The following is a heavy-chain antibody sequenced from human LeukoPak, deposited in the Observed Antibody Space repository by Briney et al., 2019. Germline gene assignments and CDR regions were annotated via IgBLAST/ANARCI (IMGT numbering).Heavy chain of an antibody. CDR3: ARDIIYLIDEDYG. CDR2: IHTSGSA. J-gene: IGHJ4*02. D-gene: IGHD4-17*01. V-gene: IGHV4-4*07. CDR1: GSSFNSYY. Sequence: SETLSLTCSVSGSSFNSYYWSWIRQPAGKGLEWIGRIHTSGSAEYSPSLQSRVTISVDMSKKEFPLKLTSVTAADTAVYYCARDIIYLIDEDYGWGQGTLVTVSS.